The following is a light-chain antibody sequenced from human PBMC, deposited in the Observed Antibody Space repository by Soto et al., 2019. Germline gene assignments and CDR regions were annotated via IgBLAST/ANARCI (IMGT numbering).Light chain of an antibody. Sequence: DIQMTQSPSSLSASVGDRVIITCRASQTITTYLNWYQQKPGKAPQLLIYGASTLQSGVPSRFTGNRSGTDFTLTISSLQPGDFATYHCQEAHSTPWTFGQGTKVEIK. V-gene: IGKV1-39*01. J-gene: IGKJ1*01. CDR3: QEAHSTPWT. CDR1: QTITTY. CDR2: GAS.